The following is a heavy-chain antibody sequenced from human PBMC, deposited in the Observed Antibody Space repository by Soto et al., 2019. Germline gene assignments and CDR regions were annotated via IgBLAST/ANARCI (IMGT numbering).Heavy chain of an antibody. CDR3: AKDINYDFWSGSGYYMDV. D-gene: IGHD3-3*01. J-gene: IGHJ6*03. CDR1: GFTFSSYG. V-gene: IGHV3-30*18. Sequence: GGSLRLSCAASGFTFSSYGMHWVRQAPGKGLEWVAVISYDGSNKYYADSVKGRFTISRDNSKNTLYLQMNSLRAEDTAVYYCAKDINYDFWSGSGYYMDVWGKGTTVTVSS. CDR2: ISYDGSNK.